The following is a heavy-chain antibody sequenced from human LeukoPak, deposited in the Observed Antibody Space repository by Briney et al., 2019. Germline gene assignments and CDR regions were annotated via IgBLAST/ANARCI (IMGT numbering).Heavy chain of an antibody. CDR3: ARHRVVGAISLGY. CDR1: GGSIGTYY. Sequence: SETLSLTCTVSGGSIGTYYWNWIRQPPGKGLEWIGYFYYSGSTNYNPSLKSRVTMSVDTSKNQFSLKLSSVTAADTAVYYCARHRVVGAISLGYWGQGTLVTVSS. J-gene: IGHJ4*02. CDR2: FYYSGST. D-gene: IGHD1-26*01. V-gene: IGHV4-59*08.